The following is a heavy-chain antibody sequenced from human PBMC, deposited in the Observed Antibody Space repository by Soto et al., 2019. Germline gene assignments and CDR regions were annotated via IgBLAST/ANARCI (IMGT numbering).Heavy chain of an antibody. J-gene: IGHJ3*02. CDR1: GFTFSTHA. V-gene: IGHV3-23*01. D-gene: IGHD6-25*01. CDR2: VDVGGGST. CDR3: ARDSGPAGGGACDI. Sequence: VQLLASGGGLVQPGGSLRLSCAASGFTFSTHAMIWVRQAPGKGLNWVSTVDVGGGSTYYTDSVKGRFTVSRDNSKNTVYLQLNTLRAEDTAIYFCARDSGPAGGGACDIWGQGTMVTVSS.